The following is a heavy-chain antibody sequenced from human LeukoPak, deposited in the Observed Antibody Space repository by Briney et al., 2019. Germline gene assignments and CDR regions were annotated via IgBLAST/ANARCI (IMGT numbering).Heavy chain of an antibody. J-gene: IGHJ4*02. Sequence: GSLRLSCAASGFTFSSYGMSWVRQAPGKGLEWVSAISGSGGSTYYADSVKGRFTISRDNSKNTLYLQMNSLRAEDTAVYYCAKDHIVVAGIRGFDYWGQGTLVTVSS. CDR1: GFTFSSYG. V-gene: IGHV3-23*01. CDR2: ISGSGGST. CDR3: AKDHIVVAGIRGFDY. D-gene: IGHD6-19*01.